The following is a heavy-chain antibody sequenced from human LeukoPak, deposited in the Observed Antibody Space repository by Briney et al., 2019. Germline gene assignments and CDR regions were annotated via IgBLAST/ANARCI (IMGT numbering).Heavy chain of an antibody. J-gene: IGHJ3*02. CDR1: GFTFSSYS. V-gene: IGHV3-21*01. CDR3: ARDRGDAFDI. Sequence: GGSLRLSCAASGFTFSSYSMNWVRQAPGKGLEWVSSISSSSSYIYYADSVKGRFTISRDNSKNTLYLQMNSLRAEDTAVYYCARDRGDAFDIWGQGTMVTVSS. CDR2: ISSSSSYI. D-gene: IGHD3-10*01.